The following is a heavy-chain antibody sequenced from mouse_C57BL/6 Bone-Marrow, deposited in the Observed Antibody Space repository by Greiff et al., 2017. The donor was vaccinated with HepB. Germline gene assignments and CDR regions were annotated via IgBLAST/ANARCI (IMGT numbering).Heavy chain of an antibody. CDR3: ARGGTDDYFDY. Sequence: ESGPGLVKPSQSLSLTCSVTGYSITSGYYWNWIRQFPGNKLEWMGYISYDGSNNYNPSLKNRISITRDTSKNQFFLKLNSVTTEDTATYYCARGGTDDYFDYWGQGTTLTVSS. V-gene: IGHV3-6*01. D-gene: IGHD3-3*01. CDR2: ISYDGSN. CDR1: GYSITSGYY. J-gene: IGHJ2*01.